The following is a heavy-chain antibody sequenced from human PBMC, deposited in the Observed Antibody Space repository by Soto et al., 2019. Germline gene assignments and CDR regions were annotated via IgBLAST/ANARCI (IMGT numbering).Heavy chain of an antibody. CDR3: ARHVPAAGYYYGMVV. CDR1: GGTFSSYA. J-gene: IGHJ6*02. D-gene: IGHD2-2*01. Sequence: QVQLVQSGAEVKKPGSSVKVSCKASGGTFSSYAISWVRQAPGKGLEWMGVIIPIFDTANYAQKFQGRVTIPADESTSTAYMELSSLRSEDTAVYYCARHVPAAGYYYGMVVWGQGTTVTVSS. V-gene: IGHV1-69*12. CDR2: IIPIFDTA.